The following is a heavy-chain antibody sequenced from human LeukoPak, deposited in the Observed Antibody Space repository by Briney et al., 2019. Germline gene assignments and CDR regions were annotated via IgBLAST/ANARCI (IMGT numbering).Heavy chain of an antibody. V-gene: IGHV3-64*01. CDR2: ISSSGDST. CDR1: GLTFSSYP. CDR3: ARRLPAYYYYGMDV. D-gene: IGHD2-15*01. J-gene: IGHJ6*02. Sequence: GGSLRLSCAASGLTFSSYPMYWVRQAPGKGLEYLSAISSSGDSTYYANSVKGRFTISRDNSKNTLYLQMGSLRPEDMAVYYCARRLPAYYYYGMDVWGQGTTVTVSS.